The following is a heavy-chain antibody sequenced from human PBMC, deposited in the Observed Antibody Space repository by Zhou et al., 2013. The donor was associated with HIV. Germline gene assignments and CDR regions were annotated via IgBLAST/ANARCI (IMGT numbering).Heavy chain of an antibody. D-gene: IGHD2-2*02. Sequence: QVRLVQSGAEVKRPGSSVKVSCKATGGTFSNHAINWVRQAPGQGLEWMGWISAYNVDTNYAQKFQGRVTMTTDTSTSTAYMELRSLRSDDTAVYYCARQRIPDQLLYGGFAMDVWGKGTTVTVSS. J-gene: IGHJ6*03. CDR3: ARQRIPDQLLYGGFAMDV. CDR1: GGTFSNHA. V-gene: IGHV1-18*01. CDR2: ISAYNVDT.